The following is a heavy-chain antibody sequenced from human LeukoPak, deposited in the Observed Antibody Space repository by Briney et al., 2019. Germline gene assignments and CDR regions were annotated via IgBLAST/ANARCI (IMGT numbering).Heavy chain of an antibody. Sequence: GESLKISCKGSGYSFTSYWIGWVRQMPGKGLEWMGIIYPGDSDTRYSPSFQGQVTISADKSISTAYLQWSSLKASDTAMYYCARQGERYSSSWYHYYYYYGIDVWGQGTTVTVSS. J-gene: IGHJ6*02. CDR3: ARQGERYSSSWYHYYYYYGIDV. D-gene: IGHD6-13*01. CDR1: GYSFTSYW. V-gene: IGHV5-51*01. CDR2: IYPGDSDT.